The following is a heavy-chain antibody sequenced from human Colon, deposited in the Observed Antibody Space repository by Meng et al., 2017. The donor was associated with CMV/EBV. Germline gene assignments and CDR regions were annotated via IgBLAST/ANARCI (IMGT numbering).Heavy chain of an antibody. CDR2: LNNDGISM. CDR1: GFTLSSYW. Sequence: SCHASGFTLSSYWMHWLRQAPGKWLVWVAHLNNDGISMTYADSVRGRFAISRDNAKNTVYLQMNSLTADDTAVYYCARPRDGYSPFDLWGQGTLVTVSS. CDR3: ARPRDGYSPFDL. D-gene: IGHD5-18*01. V-gene: IGHV3-74*03. J-gene: IGHJ4*02.